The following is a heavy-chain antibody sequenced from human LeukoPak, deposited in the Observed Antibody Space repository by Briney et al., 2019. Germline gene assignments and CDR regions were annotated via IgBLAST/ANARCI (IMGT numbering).Heavy chain of an antibody. J-gene: IGHJ3*02. CDR2: IYTRGST. Sequence: SETLSFTCTVSSGSISNYYWSWIRQPGGKGLEWIGRIYTRGSTNYNPSLKSRVTMSVDTSKNQFSLKLSSVTAADTAVYYCARGRYCSADICSGGDAFDIWGQGTMVSVSS. D-gene: IGHD2-15*01. CDR1: SGSISNYY. V-gene: IGHV4-4*07. CDR3: ARGRYCSADICSGGDAFDI.